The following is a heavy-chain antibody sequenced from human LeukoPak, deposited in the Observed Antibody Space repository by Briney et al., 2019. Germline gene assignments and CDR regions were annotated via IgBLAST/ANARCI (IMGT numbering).Heavy chain of an antibody. V-gene: IGHV4-39*01. Sequence: PSETLSLTCTVSGGSISSSSYYWGWIRQPPGKGLEWIGSIYYSGSTYYNPSLKSRVTISVDTSKNQFSLKLSSVTAADTAVYYCARVTRYDAFDIWGQGTMVTVSS. CDR3: ARVTRYDAFDI. D-gene: IGHD5-18*01. CDR2: IYYSGST. J-gene: IGHJ3*02. CDR1: GGSISSSSYY.